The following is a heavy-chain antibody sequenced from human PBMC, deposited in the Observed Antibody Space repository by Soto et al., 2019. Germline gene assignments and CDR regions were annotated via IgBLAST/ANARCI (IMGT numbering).Heavy chain of an antibody. J-gene: IGHJ4*02. CDR1: GFSFSGYW. D-gene: IGHD1-1*01. CDR2: MNQDGSVK. Sequence: PGGSLRLSCAASGFSFSGYWMSWVRQAPGKGLEWVANMNQDGSVKYYVDSVKGRFTISRDNARNSLSLHMSSLRAEDTAVYYCARGGTITTPDFDYWGQGTLVTVSS. CDR3: ARGGTITTPDFDY. V-gene: IGHV3-7*01.